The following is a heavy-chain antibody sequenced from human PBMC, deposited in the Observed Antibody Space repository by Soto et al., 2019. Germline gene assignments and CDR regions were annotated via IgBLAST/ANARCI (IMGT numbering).Heavy chain of an antibody. CDR1: GGSFSGYY. CDR3: VVTLGELDV. CDR2: INHSGST. D-gene: IGHD1-26*01. V-gene: IGHV4-34*01. Sequence: QVQLQQWGAGLLKPSETLSLTCAVYGGSFSGYYWSWIRQPPGKGLEWIGEINHSGSTNYNPSLKXRXTXXVDTSKNQFSLKLSSVTAADTAVYYCVVTLGELDVWGQGTTVTVSS. J-gene: IGHJ6*02.